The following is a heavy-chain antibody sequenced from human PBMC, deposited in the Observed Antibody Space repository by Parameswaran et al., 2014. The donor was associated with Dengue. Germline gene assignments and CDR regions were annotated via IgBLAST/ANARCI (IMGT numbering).Heavy chain of an antibody. V-gene: IGHV1-46*01. CDR2: INPSGGST. J-gene: IGHJ6*03. D-gene: IGHD3-16*01. Sequence: WVRQAPGQGLEWMGIINPSGGSTSYAQKFQGRVTMTRDTSTSTVYMELSSLRSEDTAVYYCASWGSGGWRDGYYMDVWGKGTTVTV. CDR3: ASWGSGGWRDGYYMDV.